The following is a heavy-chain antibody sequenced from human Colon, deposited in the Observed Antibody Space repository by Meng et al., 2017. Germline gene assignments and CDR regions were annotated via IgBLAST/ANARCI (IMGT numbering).Heavy chain of an antibody. J-gene: IGHJ4*02. CDR2: IFHSGTT. D-gene: IGHD2-15*01. CDR1: GVSMRGYY. CDR3: ATKRAGSCSGGSCSSGYFDY. V-gene: IGHV4-59*01. Sequence: SETLSLTCTVSGVSMRGYYWSWLRQAPGTGLEWIGDIFHSGTTNYNPSLKSRVTISVDTSNNQFSLKLRSVTAADTAVYYCATKRAGSCSGGSCSSGYFDYWGQGTLVTVSS.